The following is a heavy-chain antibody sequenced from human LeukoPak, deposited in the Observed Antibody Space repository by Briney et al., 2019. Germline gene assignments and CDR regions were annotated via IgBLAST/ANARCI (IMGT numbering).Heavy chain of an antibody. J-gene: IGHJ6*03. CDR3: ARGVVTAILYYMDV. D-gene: IGHD2-21*02. CDR1: GYTFTSYD. CDR2: MNPNSGNT. Sequence: ASVKVSCKASGYTFTSYDINWVRQATGQGLEWMGWMNPNSGNTGYAQKFQGRVTITRNTSISTAYMELSSLRSEDTAVYYCARGVVTAILYYMDVWGKGTTVTVSS. V-gene: IGHV1-8*03.